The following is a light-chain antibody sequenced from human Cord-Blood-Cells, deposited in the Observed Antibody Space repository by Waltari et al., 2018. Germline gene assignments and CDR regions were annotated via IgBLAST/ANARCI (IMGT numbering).Light chain of an antibody. Sequence: AIRMTQSPSSLSASTGDRVTITCRASPGISSYLTWYQQKPGKAPKLLLYAASTLQSGVPSRFRGSGSWTDFTLPISCLQSEDFSTYYCLQYYSYPWTFGQGTKVEIK. CDR3: LQYYSYPWT. J-gene: IGKJ1*01. CDR1: PGISSY. CDR2: AAS. V-gene: IGKV1-8*01.